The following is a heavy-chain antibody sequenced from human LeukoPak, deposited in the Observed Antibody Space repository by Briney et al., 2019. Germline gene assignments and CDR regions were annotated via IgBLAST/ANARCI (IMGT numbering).Heavy chain of an antibody. Sequence: GASVKVSCKASGYTFTSYDINWVRQATGQGLEWMGYMNPASGNTGYAQKFQGRVTMTTDTSISTAYMELSSLRSGDTAVYYCARVPREIASIWGQGTMVTVSS. CDR1: GYTFTSYD. J-gene: IGHJ3*02. CDR3: ARVPREIASI. CDR2: MNPASGNT. V-gene: IGHV1-8*01. D-gene: IGHD3-16*02.